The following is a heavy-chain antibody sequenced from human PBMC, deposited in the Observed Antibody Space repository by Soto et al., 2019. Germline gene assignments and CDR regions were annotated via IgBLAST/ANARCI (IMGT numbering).Heavy chain of an antibody. CDR2: VNGNGGST. J-gene: IGHJ4*02. Sequence: GSLRLSCVASGFTFSAYDMNWVRQAPGKGLEWVSVVNGNGGSTYYADSVKGRFSISRDDSKNTAYLQMNSLRAEDTAVYYCRAYSYGQGVDYWGQGTLVTVSS. V-gene: IGHV3-23*01. D-gene: IGHD5-18*01. CDR3: RAYSYGQGVDY. CDR1: GFTFSAYD.